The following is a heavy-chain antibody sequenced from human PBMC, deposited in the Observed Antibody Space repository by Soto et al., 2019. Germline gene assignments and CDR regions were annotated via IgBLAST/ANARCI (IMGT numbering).Heavy chain of an antibody. CDR3: ATDNTMTRGVNFAN. V-gene: IGHV1-18*01. Sequence: ASVKVSCKASGYTFTSYGISWVRQAPGQGLEWMGCIGAYNGNTNYAQKLQGRVTMTADTSTDTAYMELSDLRSEDTAVYYCATDNTMTRGVNFANWGQGTLVTVSS. CDR2: IGAYNGNT. CDR1: GYTFTSYG. D-gene: IGHD3-3*01. J-gene: IGHJ4*02.